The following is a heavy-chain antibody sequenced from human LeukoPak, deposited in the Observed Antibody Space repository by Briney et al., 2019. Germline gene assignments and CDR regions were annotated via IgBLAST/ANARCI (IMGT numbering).Heavy chain of an antibody. CDR3: ARGGYYTLEYYYYMDV. CDR1: GGSISSYY. V-gene: IGHV4-4*07. J-gene: IGHJ6*03. CDR2: IYTSGST. Sequence: PSETLSLTCTVSGGSISSYYWSWIRQPAGKGLEWIGRIYTSGSTNYNPSLKSRVTMSVDTSKNQFSLKLSSVTAADTAVYYCARGGYYTLEYYYYMDVWGKGTTVTVSS. D-gene: IGHD3-3*01.